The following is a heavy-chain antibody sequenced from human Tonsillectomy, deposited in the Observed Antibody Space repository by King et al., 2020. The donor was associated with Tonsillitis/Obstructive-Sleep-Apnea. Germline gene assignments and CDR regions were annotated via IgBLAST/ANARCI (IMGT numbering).Heavy chain of an antibody. Sequence: VQLQQWGAGLLKPSETLSLTCAVYGGSFSGYYWSWIRQPPGKGLEWIGEINHSGSTNSNPSLKSRVTISVDTSKNQFSLKLSSVTAAETAVYYCATGPVTREGLGFGYCGQGTLVTVSS. J-gene: IGHJ4*02. D-gene: IGHD3/OR15-3a*01. V-gene: IGHV4-34*01. CDR1: GGSFSGYY. CDR3: ATGPVTREGLGFGY. CDR2: INHSGST.